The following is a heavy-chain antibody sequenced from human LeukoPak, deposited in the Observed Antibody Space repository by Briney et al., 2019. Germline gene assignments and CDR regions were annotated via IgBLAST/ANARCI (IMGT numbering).Heavy chain of an antibody. V-gene: IGHV3-23*01. J-gene: IGHJ4*02. Sequence: PGGSLRLSCAASAFTFSSYAMSWVRQAPGKGLEWVSGTSTSGGSTYYADSVKGRFTISRDNSKSTLSLQMTSLRAEDTAVYYCATARGGYWGQGTLVTVSS. CDR3: ATARGGY. D-gene: IGHD2-15*01. CDR1: AFTFSSYA. CDR2: TSTSGGST.